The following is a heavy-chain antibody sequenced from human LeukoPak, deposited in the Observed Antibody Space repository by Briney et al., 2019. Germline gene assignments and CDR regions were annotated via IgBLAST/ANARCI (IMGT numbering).Heavy chain of an antibody. CDR2: ISGSGGST. CDR3: AKDKRVTMVRGVIIPYGMDV. CDR1: GFTFSSYA. V-gene: IGHV3-23*01. D-gene: IGHD3-10*01. Sequence: PGGSLRLSCAASGFTFSSYAMSWVRQAPGKGLEWVSAISGSGGSTYYADSVKGRFTISRDNSKNTLYLQMSSLRAEDTAVYYCAKDKRVTMVRGVIIPYGMDVWGKGTTVTVSS. J-gene: IGHJ6*04.